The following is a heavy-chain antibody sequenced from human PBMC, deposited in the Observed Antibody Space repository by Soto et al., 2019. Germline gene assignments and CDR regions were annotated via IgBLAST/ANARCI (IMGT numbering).Heavy chain of an antibody. CDR2: IYPHDSDA. D-gene: IGHD3-10*01. CDR3: ARPPHGSDGAY. CDR1: GYSFPSYW. V-gene: IGHV5-51*01. J-gene: IGHJ4*02. Sequence: GESLKISCKGSGYSFPSYWIGWVRQMPGKGLEWMAMIYPHDSDARYSPSFQGRVIISVDKSISTAFLEWSSLKTSDSAMYYCARPPHGSDGAYWGQGALVTVSS.